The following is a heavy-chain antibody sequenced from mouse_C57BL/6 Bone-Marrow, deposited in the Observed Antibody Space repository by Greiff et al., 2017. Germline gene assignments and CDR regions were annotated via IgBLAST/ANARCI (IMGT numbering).Heavy chain of an antibody. D-gene: IGHD2-4*01. V-gene: IGHV1-19*01. CDR1: GYTFTDYY. Sequence: EVQLQQSGPVLVKPGASVKMSCKASGYTFTDYYMNWVKQSHGKSLEWIGVINPYNGGTSYNQKFKGKATLTVDKSSSTAYMELNSLTSEDSAVXYCARRDYPNAMDYWGQGTSVTVSS. CDR2: INPYNGGT. J-gene: IGHJ4*01. CDR3: ARRDYPNAMDY.